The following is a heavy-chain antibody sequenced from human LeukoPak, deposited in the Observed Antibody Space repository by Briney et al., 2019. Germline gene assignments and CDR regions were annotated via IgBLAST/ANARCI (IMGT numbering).Heavy chain of an antibody. CDR1: GFTFSSYW. V-gene: IGHV3-7*01. CDR2: IKQDGSEK. D-gene: IGHD3-22*01. J-gene: IGHJ4*02. Sequence: GGSLRLSCAASGFTFSSYWMSWVRQAPGKGLEWVANIKQDGSEKYYVDSVKGRFTISRDNAKNSLYLQMNSLRAEDTAVYYCARDWRATYYYDSSGYYYFDYWGQGTLVTVSS. CDR3: ARDWRATYYYDSSGYYYFDY.